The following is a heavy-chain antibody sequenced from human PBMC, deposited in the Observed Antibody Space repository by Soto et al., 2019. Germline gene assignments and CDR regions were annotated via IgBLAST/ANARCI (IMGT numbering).Heavy chain of an antibody. J-gene: IGHJ4*02. CDR1: GFTFSSYG. CDR2: ISYDGSNK. CDR3: AKSLGSGSYYNDAY. D-gene: IGHD3-10*01. Sequence: QVQLVESGGGVVQPGRSLRLSCAASGFTFSSYGMHWVRQAPGKGLEWVAVISYDGSNKYYADSVKGRFTISRDNSKNTLYLQMNSLRAEDTAVYYCAKSLGSGSYYNDAYWGQGTLVTVSS. V-gene: IGHV3-30*18.